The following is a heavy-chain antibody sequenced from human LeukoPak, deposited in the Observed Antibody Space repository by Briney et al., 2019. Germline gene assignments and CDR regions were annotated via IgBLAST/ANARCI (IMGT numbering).Heavy chain of an antibody. CDR1: GFTVSSNY. V-gene: IGHV3-53*01. D-gene: IGHD1-26*01. J-gene: IGHJ5*02. CDR2: IHSGGST. CDR3: ARANSATIPGADP. Sequence: GGSLRLSCEASGFTVSSNYMSWVRQAPGKGLEWVSIIHSGGSTYYADSVKGRFTIFRDNSKNTLYLQMNSLRAEDTAVYYCARANSATIPGADPWGQGTLVTVSS.